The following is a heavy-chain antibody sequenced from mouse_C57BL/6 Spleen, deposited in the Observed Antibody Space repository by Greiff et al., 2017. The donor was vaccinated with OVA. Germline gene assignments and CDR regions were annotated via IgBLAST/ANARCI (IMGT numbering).Heavy chain of an antibody. D-gene: IGHD1-1*02. CDR3: TGELLWPQAMDC. CDR2: IRLKSDNYAT. J-gene: IGHJ4*01. CDR1: GFTFSNYW. Sequence: EVKLEESGGGLVQPGGSMKLSCVASGFTFSNYWMNWVRQSPEKGLEWVAQIRLKSDNYATHYAESVKGRFTISRDDSKSSVYLQMNNLRAEDTGIYYCTGELLWPQAMDCWGQGTSVTVSS. V-gene: IGHV6-3*01.